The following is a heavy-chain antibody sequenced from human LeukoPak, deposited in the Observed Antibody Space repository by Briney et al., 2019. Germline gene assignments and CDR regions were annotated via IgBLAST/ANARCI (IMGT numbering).Heavy chain of an antibody. J-gene: IGHJ4*02. Sequence: PGGSLRLSCAASGFTFSSYSMNWVRQAPGKGLEWVSYISSSSTIYYADSVKGRFTISRDNAKNSLYLQMNSLRAEDTAVYYCAGSIVGATMDDYWGQGTLVTVSS. CDR3: AGSIVGATMDDY. CDR1: GFTFSSYS. D-gene: IGHD1-26*01. CDR2: ISSSSTI. V-gene: IGHV3-48*01.